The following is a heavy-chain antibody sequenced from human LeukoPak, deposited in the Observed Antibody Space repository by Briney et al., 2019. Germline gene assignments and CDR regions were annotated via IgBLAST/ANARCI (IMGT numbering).Heavy chain of an antibody. D-gene: IGHD6-13*01. J-gene: IGHJ6*02. CDR1: GGSIRSYY. CDR2: RYYSGST. Sequence: SETLSLTCTVSGGSIRSYYWTWIRQPPGKGLEWIGYRYYSGSTNYNPSLQSRVSMSIDTSKNQFSLNLSSVTAADTTLYYCARSQSSGKTAAGDAYYFYHGMDVWGLGTTVTVS. CDR3: ARSQSSGKTAAGDAYYFYHGMDV. V-gene: IGHV4-59*01.